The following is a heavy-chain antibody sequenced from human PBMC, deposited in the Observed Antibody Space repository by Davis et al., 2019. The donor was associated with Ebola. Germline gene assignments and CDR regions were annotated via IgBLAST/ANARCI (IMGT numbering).Heavy chain of an antibody. V-gene: IGHV3-21*01. CDR2: ISSSSSNI. J-gene: IGHJ5*02. CDR3: VRDRCTSTSCYRFDP. Sequence: PGGSLRLSCAASGFTFSSYSMNWVRQAPGKGLEWVSSISSSSSNIYYADSVKGRFTISRDNAKNSLYLLMNSLRAEDTAVYYCVRDRCTSTSCYRFDPWGQGTLVTVSS. D-gene: IGHD2-2*02. CDR1: GFTFSSYS.